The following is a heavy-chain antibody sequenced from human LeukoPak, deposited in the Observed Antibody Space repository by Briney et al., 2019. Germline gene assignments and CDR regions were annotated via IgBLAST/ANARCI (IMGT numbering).Heavy chain of an antibody. CDR3: ARALYNWNYVIDY. Sequence: KPSETLSLTCAVFGGSFSGYFWTWIRQSPRKGLEWIGEINHDARANYNPSLKSRVTISVDRSKNKLSLRLNSVTAADTAVYYCARALYNWNYVIDYWGQGTLVTVAS. J-gene: IGHJ4*02. V-gene: IGHV4-34*01. CDR1: GGSFSGYF. D-gene: IGHD1-7*01. CDR2: INHDARA.